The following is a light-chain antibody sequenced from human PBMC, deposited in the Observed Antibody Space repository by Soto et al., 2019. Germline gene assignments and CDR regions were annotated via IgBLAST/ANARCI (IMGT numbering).Light chain of an antibody. CDR2: GES. J-gene: IGKJ2*01. Sequence: EIVMTQSPASLSVSPEDVATLSCRASQTIASNFAWYQQKPCQVPMLLIHGESTGAAGVPARFSDSGSGTDFALTISSLQSEDFAVYYCKQYHNWPPQYTFGQGTKLQIK. CDR1: QTIASN. V-gene: IGKV3-15*01. CDR3: KQYHNWPPQYT.